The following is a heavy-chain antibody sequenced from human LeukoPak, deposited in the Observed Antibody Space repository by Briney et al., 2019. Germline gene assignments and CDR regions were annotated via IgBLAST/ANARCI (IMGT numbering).Heavy chain of an antibody. D-gene: IGHD2-2*01. J-gene: IGHJ4*02. V-gene: IGHV3-11*04. CDR3: AREPNIVVVPASDY. CDR2: ISSSGSTI. Sequence: GGSLRLSCAASGFTFSDYYMSWIRQAPGKGLEWVSYISSSGSTIYYADSVRGRFTISRDNAKNSLYLQMNSLRAEDTAVYYCAREPNIVVVPASDYWGQGTLVTVSS. CDR1: GFTFSDYY.